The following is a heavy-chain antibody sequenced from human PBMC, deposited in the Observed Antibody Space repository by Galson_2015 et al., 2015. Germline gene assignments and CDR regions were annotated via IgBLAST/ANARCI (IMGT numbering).Heavy chain of an antibody. V-gene: IGHV4-31*03. Sequence: TLSLTCTVSGGSISSGGYYWSWTRQHPGKGLEWIGYIYYSGSTYYNPSLKSRVTISVDTSKNQFSLKLSSVTAADTAVYYCARVACSSTSCYGGYYFDYWGQGTLVTVSS. CDR3: ARVACSSTSCYGGYYFDY. CDR1: GGSISSGGYY. D-gene: IGHD2-2*01. J-gene: IGHJ4*02. CDR2: IYYSGST.